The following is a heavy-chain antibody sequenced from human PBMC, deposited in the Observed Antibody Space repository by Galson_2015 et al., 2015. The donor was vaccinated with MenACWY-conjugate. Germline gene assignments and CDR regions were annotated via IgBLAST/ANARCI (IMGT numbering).Heavy chain of an antibody. V-gene: IGHV4-4*07. J-gene: IGHJ3*01. CDR3: AREFGVLRFDV. D-gene: IGHD2-8*01. CDR2: MYGSGGT. Sequence: SETLSLTCTVSGGSISSYYWNWIRQPAGKGLEWIGRMYGSGGTSYNPSLKTRVTMSIDTSKSQFSLNLSSVTAADTAVYYCAREFGVLRFDVWGQGTMVTVSS. CDR1: GGSISSYY.